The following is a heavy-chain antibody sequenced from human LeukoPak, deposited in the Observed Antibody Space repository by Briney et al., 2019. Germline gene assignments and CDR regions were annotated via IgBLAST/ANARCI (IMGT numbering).Heavy chain of an antibody. CDR2: ISYDGSST. Sequence: PGGSLRLSCAASGFTFSNYWMHWVRQAPGKGLVWVSRISYDGSSTNYADSVKGRFTISRDNAKNSLYLQMNSLRAEDTALYYCAKPMVRGVSLDYWGQGTLVTVSS. D-gene: IGHD3-10*01. V-gene: IGHV3-74*01. CDR1: GFTFSNYW. CDR3: AKPMVRGVSLDY. J-gene: IGHJ4*02.